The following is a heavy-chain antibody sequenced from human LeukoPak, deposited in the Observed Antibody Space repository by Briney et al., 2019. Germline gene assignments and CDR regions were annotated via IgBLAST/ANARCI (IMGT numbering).Heavy chain of an antibody. CDR2: IYYSRYT. CDR3: ARNRGWFDP. Sequence: SESLSLTCTVSGGSISSSSYYWGWIRQPPGKGLEWIGSIYYSRYTYYNPSLKSRVTITVDTTKNQFSLKLSSVTAADTDVYSCARNRGWFDPWGQGTLVTVSS. CDR1: GGSISSSSYY. V-gene: IGHV4-39*01. J-gene: IGHJ5*02.